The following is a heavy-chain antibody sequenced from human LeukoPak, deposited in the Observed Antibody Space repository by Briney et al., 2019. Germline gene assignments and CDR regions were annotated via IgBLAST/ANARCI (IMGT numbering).Heavy chain of an antibody. D-gene: IGHD6-25*01. Sequence: ASVKVSCKASGYTFTGHYMHWVRQAPGQGLEWMGWINPNSGGTNYAQKLQGRVTMTRDTSISTAYMELSSLRSDDTAVYYCVRRPSASYDYWGQGTLVTVSS. CDR1: GYTFTGHY. J-gene: IGHJ4*02. V-gene: IGHV1-2*02. CDR3: VRRPSASYDY. CDR2: INPNSGGT.